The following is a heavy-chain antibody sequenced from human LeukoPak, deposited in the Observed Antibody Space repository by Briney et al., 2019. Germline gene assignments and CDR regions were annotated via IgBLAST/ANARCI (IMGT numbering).Heavy chain of an antibody. CDR2: ISSSSSTI. J-gene: IGHJ4*02. D-gene: IGHD3-22*01. Sequence: GGSLRLSCAASGFTFSSYSMNWVRQAPGKGLEWVSYISSSSSTIYYADSVKGRFTISRDNAKNSLYLQMNSLRAEDTAVYYCARAITMTREYWGQGTLVTVSS. V-gene: IGHV3-48*01. CDR1: GFTFSSYS. CDR3: ARAITMTREY.